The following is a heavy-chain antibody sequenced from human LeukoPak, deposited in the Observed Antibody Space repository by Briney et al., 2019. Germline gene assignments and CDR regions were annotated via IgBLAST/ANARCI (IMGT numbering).Heavy chain of an antibody. CDR1: GYTFTSYG. Sequence: EASVTVSCKASGYTFTSYGISWVRQAPGQGLEWMGWISAYSGNTNYAQKLQGRVTMTTDTSTSTAYMELRSLRSDDTAVYYCARDYREGIAAAADYWGQGTLVTVSS. D-gene: IGHD6-13*01. V-gene: IGHV1-18*01. J-gene: IGHJ4*02. CDR2: ISAYSGNT. CDR3: ARDYREGIAAAADY.